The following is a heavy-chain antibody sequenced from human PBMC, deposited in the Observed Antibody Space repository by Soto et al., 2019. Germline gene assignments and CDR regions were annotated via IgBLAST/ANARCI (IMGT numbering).Heavy chain of an antibody. CDR1: GFTFSSYG. J-gene: IGHJ5*02. D-gene: IGHD3-10*01. CDR3: ARDQKLLWFGRDLNWFDP. Sequence: PGGSLRLSCAASGFTFSSYGMHWVRQAPGKGLEWVAVIWYDGSNKYYADSVKGRFTISRDNSKNTLYLQMNSLRAEDTAVYYCARDQKLLWFGRDLNWFDPWGQGTLVTVSS. CDR2: IWYDGSNK. V-gene: IGHV3-33*01.